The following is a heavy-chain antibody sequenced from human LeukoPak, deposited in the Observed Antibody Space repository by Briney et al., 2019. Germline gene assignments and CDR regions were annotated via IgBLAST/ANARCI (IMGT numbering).Heavy chain of an antibody. CDR1: GFTFSGSA. Sequence: PGGSLKLSCAASGFTFSGSAIHWVRQASGKGLEWVGRIRGKANNYATAYAASMRGRFTISRDDSKNTSYLQMNSLKTEDTAVYYCTPSAAVAGTHSPNYWGQGILVTVSS. V-gene: IGHV3-73*01. CDR2: IRGKANNYAT. D-gene: IGHD6-19*01. CDR3: TPSAAVAGTHSPNY. J-gene: IGHJ4*02.